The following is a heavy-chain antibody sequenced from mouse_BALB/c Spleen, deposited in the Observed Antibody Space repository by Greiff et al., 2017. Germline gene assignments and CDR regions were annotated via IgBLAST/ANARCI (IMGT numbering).Heavy chain of an antibody. V-gene: IGHV14-1*02. CDR2: IDPENGNT. CDR1: GFNIKDYY. D-gene: IGHD2-1*01. CDR3: ATLYYGNYGFAY. J-gene: IGHJ3*01. Sequence: EVMLVESGAELVRPGALVKLSCKASGFNIKDYYMHWVKQRPEQGLEWIGWIDPENGNTIYDPKFQGKASITADTSSNTAYLQLSSLTSEDTAVYYCATLYYGNYGFAYWGQGTLVTVSA.